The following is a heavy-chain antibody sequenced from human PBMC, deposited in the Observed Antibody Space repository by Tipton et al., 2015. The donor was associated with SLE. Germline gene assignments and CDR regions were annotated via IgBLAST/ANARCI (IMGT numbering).Heavy chain of an antibody. Sequence: SLRLSCAASGFTFDDYAMHWVRQAPGKGLEWVSLISWDGGSTYYADSVRGRFTISRDNSKNSLYLQMNSLRAEDTALYYCAKEVGGSGSYYIDYWGQGTLVTVSS. J-gene: IGHJ4*02. V-gene: IGHV3-43D*04. CDR1: GFTFDDYA. D-gene: IGHD3-10*01. CDR2: ISWDGGST. CDR3: AKEVGGSGSYYIDY.